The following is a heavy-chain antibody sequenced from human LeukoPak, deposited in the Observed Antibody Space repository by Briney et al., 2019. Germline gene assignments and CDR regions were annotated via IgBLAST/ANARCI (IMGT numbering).Heavy chain of an antibody. J-gene: IGHJ5*02. CDR2: IIPILGIA. D-gene: IGHD4-11*01. Sequence: SVKVSCKASGGTFSSYAISWVRQAPGQGLEWMGRIIPILGIANYAQKFQGRVAITADKSTSTAYMELSSLRSEDTAVYYCAREGDYKTTTSTFDPWGQGTLVTASS. V-gene: IGHV1-69*04. CDR3: AREGDYKTTTSTFDP. CDR1: GGTFSSYA.